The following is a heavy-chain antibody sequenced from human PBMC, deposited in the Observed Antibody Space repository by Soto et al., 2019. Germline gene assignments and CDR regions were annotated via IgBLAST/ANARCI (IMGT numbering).Heavy chain of an antibody. CDR1: GFSFSKYA. D-gene: IGHD6-19*01. Sequence: QVKLVESGGTVVQPGRSLRLSCAASGFSFSKYAMHWVHQAPGKGLEWVAVITYDATNKYYADSVKGRFTISRDNSNNTLSLHMSSLRLADTAVYYCARKAVPDFWGQGTLVTVSS. V-gene: IGHV3-30-3*01. CDR3: ARKAVPDF. CDR2: ITYDATNK. J-gene: IGHJ4*02.